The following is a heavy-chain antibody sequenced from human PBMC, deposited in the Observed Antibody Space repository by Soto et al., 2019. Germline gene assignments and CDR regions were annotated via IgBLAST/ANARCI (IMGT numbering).Heavy chain of an antibody. CDR2: MNPNSGNT. V-gene: IGHV1-8*01. CDR1: GYTFTSYD. D-gene: IGHD2-15*01. Sequence: ASVKVSCKASGYTFTSYDINWVRQATGQGLEWMGWMNPNSGNTGYAQKFQGRVTMTRNTSISTAYMELSSLRSEDTAVYYCARHPTGYCSGGSCYRFDPWGQGTLLTVSS. CDR3: ARHPTGYCSGGSCYRFDP. J-gene: IGHJ5*02.